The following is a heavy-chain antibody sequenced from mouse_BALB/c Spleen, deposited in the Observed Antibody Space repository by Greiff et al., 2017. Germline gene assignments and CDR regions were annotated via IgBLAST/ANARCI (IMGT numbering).Heavy chain of an antibody. CDR2: ILPGSGST. Sequence: QVQLKQSGAELMKPGASVKISCKATGYTFSSYWIEWVKQRPGHGLEWIGEILPGSGSTNYNEKFKGKATFTADTSSNTAYMQLSSLTSEDSAVYYCAPYYRYFWYFDVWGAGTTVTVSS. CDR1: GYTFSSYW. V-gene: IGHV1-9*01. D-gene: IGHD2-14*01. J-gene: IGHJ1*01. CDR3: APYYRYFWYFDV.